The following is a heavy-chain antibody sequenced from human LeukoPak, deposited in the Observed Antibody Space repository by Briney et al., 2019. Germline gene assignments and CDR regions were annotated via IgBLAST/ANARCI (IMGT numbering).Heavy chain of an antibody. CDR1: GYTFTSYA. V-gene: IGHV1-3*01. CDR2: INAGNGNT. CDR3: ARDPYGDYDYYYYGMDV. D-gene: IGHD4-17*01. J-gene: IGHJ6*04. Sequence: ASVKVSCKASGYTFTSYAMHWVRQAPGQRLEWMGWINAGNGNTKYSQKFQGRVTITRDTSASTAYMELSSLRSEDTAVYYCARDPYGDYDYYYYGMDVWGKGTTVTVSS.